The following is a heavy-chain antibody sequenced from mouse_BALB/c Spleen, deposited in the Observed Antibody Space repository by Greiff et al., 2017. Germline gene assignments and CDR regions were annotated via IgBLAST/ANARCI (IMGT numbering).Heavy chain of an antibody. CDR3: ARERRYDGFDY. D-gene: IGHD2-14*01. Sequence: EVQLVESGGGLVQPGGSLRLSCAASGFTFTDYYMSWVRQPPGKALEWLGFIRNKANGYTTEYSASVKGRFTISRDNSQSILYLQMNTLRAEDSATYYCARERRYDGFDYWGQGTTLTVSS. J-gene: IGHJ2*01. V-gene: IGHV7-3*02. CDR1: GFTFTDYY. CDR2: IRNKANGYTT.